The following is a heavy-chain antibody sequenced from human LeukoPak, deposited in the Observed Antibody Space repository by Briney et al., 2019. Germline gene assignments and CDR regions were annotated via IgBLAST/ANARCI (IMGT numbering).Heavy chain of an antibody. J-gene: IGHJ3*02. D-gene: IGHD3-22*01. CDR3: ARGADRTYYYDSSGLGAFDI. CDR1: GYTFTSYG. CDR2: ISAYNGNT. Sequence: GASVNVSCKASGYTFTSYGISWVRQAPGQGLEWMGWISAYNGNTNYAQKLQGRVTMTTDTSTSTAYMELRSLRSDDTAVYYCARGADRTYYYDSSGLGAFDIWGQGTMVTVSS. V-gene: IGHV1-18*01.